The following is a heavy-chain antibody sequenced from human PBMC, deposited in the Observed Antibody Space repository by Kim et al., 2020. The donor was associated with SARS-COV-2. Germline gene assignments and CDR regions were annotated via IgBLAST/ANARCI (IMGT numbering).Heavy chain of an antibody. CDR3: ARANYDILTGYSKAVDY. V-gene: IGHV4-34*01. CDR1: GGSFSGYY. CDR2: INHSGST. Sequence: SETLSLTCAVYGGSFSGYYWSWIRQPPGKGLEWIGEINHSGSTNYNPSLKSRVTISVDTSKNQFSLKLSSVTAADTAVYYCARANYDILTGYSKAVDYWGQGTLVTVSS. J-gene: IGHJ4*02. D-gene: IGHD3-9*01.